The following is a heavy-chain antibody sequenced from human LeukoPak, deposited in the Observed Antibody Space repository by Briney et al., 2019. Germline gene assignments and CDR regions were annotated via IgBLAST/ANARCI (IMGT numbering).Heavy chain of an antibody. Sequence: GASVKVSCKASGGTFSSYAISWVRQAPGQGLEWMGGIIPIFSTANYAQKFQGRVTITADESTSTAYMELSSLRSEDTAVYYCARMTRYYYYYYMDVWGKGTTVTVSS. CDR1: GGTFSSYA. J-gene: IGHJ6*03. CDR3: ARMTRYYYYYYMDV. D-gene: IGHD2-21*02. CDR2: IIPIFSTA. V-gene: IGHV1-69*13.